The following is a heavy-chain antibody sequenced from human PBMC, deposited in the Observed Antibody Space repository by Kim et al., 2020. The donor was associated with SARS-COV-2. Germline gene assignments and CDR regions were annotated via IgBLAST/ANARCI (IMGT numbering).Heavy chain of an antibody. D-gene: IGHD4-17*01. J-gene: IGHJ6*02. V-gene: IGHV4-39*01. CDR3: ASLTVTTDYYYYGMDV. Sequence: SETLSLTCTVSGGSISSSSYYWGWIRQPPGKGLEWIGSIYYSGSTYYNPSLKCRVTISVDTSKNQFSLKLSSVTAADTAVYYCASLTVTTDYYYYGMDVWGQGTTVTVSS. CDR1: GGSISSSSYY. CDR2: IYYSGST.